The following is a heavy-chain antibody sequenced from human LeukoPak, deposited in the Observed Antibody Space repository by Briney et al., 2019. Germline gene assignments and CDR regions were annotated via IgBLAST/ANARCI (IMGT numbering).Heavy chain of an antibody. J-gene: IGHJ1*01. CDR3: ARDSYNGDYVPGYFQH. CDR1: GFTFSNYW. D-gene: IGHD4-17*01. CDR2: IKQDGGEK. V-gene: IGHV3-7*01. Sequence: GGSLRLSCAASGFTFSNYWMNWVRQAPGKGLEWVANIKQDGGEKSYVDSVKGRFTISRDNAKNSLYLQMNSLRAEDTAVYYCARDSYNGDYVPGYFQHWGQGTLVTVSS.